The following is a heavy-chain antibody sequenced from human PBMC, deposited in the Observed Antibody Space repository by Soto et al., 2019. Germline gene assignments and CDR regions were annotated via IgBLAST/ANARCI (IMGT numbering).Heavy chain of an antibody. CDR2: IIPIFGTA. J-gene: IGHJ4*02. CDR3: ARGVGHSSWYLDY. D-gene: IGHD6-13*01. Sequence: ASVRVSCKASGGTFSSYAISWVRQAPGQGLEWMGGIIPIFGTANYAQKFQGRVTITADESTSTAYMELSSLRSEDTAVYYCARGVGHSSWYLDYWGQGTLVTVSS. CDR1: GGTFSSYA. V-gene: IGHV1-69*13.